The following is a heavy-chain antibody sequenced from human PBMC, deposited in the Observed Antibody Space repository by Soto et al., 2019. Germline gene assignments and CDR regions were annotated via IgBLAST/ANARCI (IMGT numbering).Heavy chain of an antibody. D-gene: IGHD2-21*02. CDR1: GFTFSDYY. V-gene: IGHV3-11*06. CDR2: ISSSSSYT. CDR3: ARQLGVVTLYGMDV. Sequence: QVQLVESGGGLVKPGGSLRLSCAASGFTFSDYYMSWIRQAPGKGLEWVSYISSSSSYTNYADSVKGRFTISRDNAKNSLYLQTNSLRAEDTAVYYCARQLGVVTLYGMDVWGQGTTVTVSS. J-gene: IGHJ6*02.